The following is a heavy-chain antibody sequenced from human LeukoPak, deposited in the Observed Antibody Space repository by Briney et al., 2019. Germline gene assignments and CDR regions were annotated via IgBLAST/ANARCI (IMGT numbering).Heavy chain of an antibody. V-gene: IGHV3-7*01. CDR1: GFTFSSLW. CDR3: ARDLFDY. CDR2: IKPDGSEK. J-gene: IGHJ4*02. Sequence: GGSLRLSCAVSGFTFSSLWMSWVRQAPGKGLEWVANIKPDGSEKSYVDSVKGRFTISRDNAKNSLYLQMNSLRAEDTAVYYCARDLFDYWGQGTLVTVSS.